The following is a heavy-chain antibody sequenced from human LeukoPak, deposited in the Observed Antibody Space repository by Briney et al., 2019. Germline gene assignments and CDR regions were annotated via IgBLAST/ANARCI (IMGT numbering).Heavy chain of an antibody. V-gene: IGHV3-74*01. CDR2: INSDGSST. CDR1: GFAFSSCW. CDR3: ARDPLHVLRYFDWLNYMDV. J-gene: IGHJ6*03. Sequence: PGGSLRLSCAASGFAFSSCWMHWVRQAPGKGLVWVSRINSDGSSTSYADSVKGRFTISRDNAKNTLYLQMNSLRAEDTAVYYCARDPLHVLRYFDWLNYMDVWGKGTTVTVSS. D-gene: IGHD3-9*01.